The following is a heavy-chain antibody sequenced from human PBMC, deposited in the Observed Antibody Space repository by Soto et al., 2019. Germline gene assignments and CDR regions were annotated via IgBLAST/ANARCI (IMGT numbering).Heavy chain of an antibody. J-gene: IGHJ5*01. CDR1: GGSITSSSHF. D-gene: IGHD3-9*01. CDR2: IYFTGNT. V-gene: IGHV4-39*01. CDR3: AGQTFTIASASYGRSNWFDS. Sequence: PSETLSLTCSASGGSITSSSHFWGWVRQPPGKGLEWIGTIYFTGNTYYTPSLKSRLTKSIDTSKNEFSLRLNSVTAADTAVYYCAGQTFTIASASYGRSNWFDSWCPGTLVSGSS.